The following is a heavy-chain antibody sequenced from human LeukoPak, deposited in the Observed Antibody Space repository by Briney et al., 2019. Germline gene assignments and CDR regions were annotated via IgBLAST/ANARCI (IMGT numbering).Heavy chain of an antibody. D-gene: IGHD6-19*01. CDR3: VKDLSGWYSFDY. CDR1: GFAFGVFV. V-gene: IGHV3-64D*08. J-gene: IGHJ4*02. Sequence: GGSLRLSCSASGFAFGVFVIHWARQAPGKGLEYVSSISENGDRTNHADSVKGRFTISRDNSKNTLYLQMTSLRVEDTAVYYCVKDLSGWYSFDYWGQGTLVTVSS. CDR2: ISENGDRT.